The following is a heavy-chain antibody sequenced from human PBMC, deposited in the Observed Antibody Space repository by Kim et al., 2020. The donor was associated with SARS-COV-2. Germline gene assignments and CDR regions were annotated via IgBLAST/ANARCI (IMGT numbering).Heavy chain of an antibody. D-gene: IGHD6-13*01. Sequence: GGSLRLSCGASGINFSDYYMSWIRQAPGKGLEWVSYISSSGSYTKYADSLKGRFTISRDNAENSLYLEMNSLSADDTAVYYCARVPVGASSWYYFDSWG. CDR3: ARVPVGASSWYYFDS. CDR1: GINFSDYY. J-gene: IGHJ4*01. V-gene: IGHV3-11*05. CDR2: ISSSGSYT.